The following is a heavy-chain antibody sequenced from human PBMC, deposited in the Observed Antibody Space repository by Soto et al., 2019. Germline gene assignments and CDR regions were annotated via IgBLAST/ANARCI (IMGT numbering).Heavy chain of an antibody. V-gene: IGHV1-8*01. J-gene: IGHJ5*02. D-gene: IGHD3-16*01. CDR3: ARMETFGSLNWFDP. CDR2: MNPGSGDT. Sequence: ASVKVSCKASGYSFTNNDVSWVRQATGQGLEWMGWMNPGSGDTGYAQKLQGRVTMTRDTSIATAYMELSSLRSDDTAIYYCARMETFGSLNWFDPWGQGTLVTVSS. CDR1: GYSFTNND.